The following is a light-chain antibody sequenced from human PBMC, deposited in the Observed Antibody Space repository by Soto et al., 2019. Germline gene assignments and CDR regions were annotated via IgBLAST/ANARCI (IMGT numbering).Light chain of an antibody. J-gene: IGLJ1*01. V-gene: IGLV2-14*01. CDR1: SSDVGGYNY. CDR3: SSYTSVSTDV. Sequence: QSALTQPASVSGSPGQSITISCTGTSSDVGGYNYVSWYQQHPGKAPKLVIYEVSRRPSGVSHRFSGSKSGNTASLTISGLRAEDEADYFCSSYTSVSTDVFGTGTKVTVL. CDR2: EVS.